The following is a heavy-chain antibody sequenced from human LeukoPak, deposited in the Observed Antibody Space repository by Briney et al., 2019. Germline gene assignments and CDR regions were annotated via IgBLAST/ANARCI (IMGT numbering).Heavy chain of an antibody. V-gene: IGHV3-7*01. Sequence: SGGSLRLSCAPSGFTLSRVWTNWVRQPPGEVLEWGANTKQDGSEKNYLDSVTGRVTISRANAKNPLYLKMNGLSAEDTGVYYCARDAPAGTEPWGQGTLVTVSS. CDR3: ARDAPAGTEP. CDR2: TKQDGSEK. CDR1: GFTLSRVW. J-gene: IGHJ5*02.